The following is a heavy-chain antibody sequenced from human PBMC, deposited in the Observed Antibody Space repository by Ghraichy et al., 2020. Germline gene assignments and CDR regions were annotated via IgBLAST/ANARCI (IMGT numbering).Heavy chain of an antibody. CDR2: ISSSGSTI. CDR3: ARDRRHPNYYYGMDV. D-gene: IGHD6-6*01. V-gene: IGHV3-48*03. J-gene: IGHJ6*02. CDR1: GFTFSSYE. Sequence: LSLTCAASGFTFSSYEMNWVRQAPGKGLEWVSYISSSGSTIYYADSVKGRFTISRDNAKNSLYLQMNSLRAEDTAVYYCARDRRHPNYYYGMDVWGQGTTVTVSS.